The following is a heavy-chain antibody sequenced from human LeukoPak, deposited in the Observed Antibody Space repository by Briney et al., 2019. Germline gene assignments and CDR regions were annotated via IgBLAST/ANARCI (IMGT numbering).Heavy chain of an antibody. D-gene: IGHD3-3*01. Sequence: QAGGSLRLSCAASGFTFSSYWMSWVRQAPGKGLEWVANIKQDGSEKYYVDSVKGRFTISRDNAKNSLYLQMNGLRAEDTAVYYCARDRVPFGVVIDAFDIWGQGTMVTVSS. J-gene: IGHJ3*02. CDR1: GFTFSSYW. V-gene: IGHV3-7*01. CDR2: IKQDGSEK. CDR3: ARDRVPFGVVIDAFDI.